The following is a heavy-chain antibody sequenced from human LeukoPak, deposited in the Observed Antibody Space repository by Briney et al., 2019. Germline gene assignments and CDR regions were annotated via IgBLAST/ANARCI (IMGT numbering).Heavy chain of an antibody. CDR3: AKEKSITMIVVVITGGYFDY. V-gene: IGHV3-23*01. CDR2: ISRCGGST. J-gene: IGHJ4*02. Sequence: SLTVPCPGSGFSFIRYAMLWVRPPPGRGLEWVSAISRCGGSTYYADSVKGRFTISRDNSKNTLYLQMNSLRAEDTAVYYCAKEKSITMIVVVITGGYFDYWGQGTLVTVSS. D-gene: IGHD3-22*01. CDR1: GFSFIRYA.